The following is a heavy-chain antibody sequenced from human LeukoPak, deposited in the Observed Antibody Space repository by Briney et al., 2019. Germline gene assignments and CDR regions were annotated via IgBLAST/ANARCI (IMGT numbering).Heavy chain of an antibody. J-gene: IGHJ3*02. V-gene: IGHV4-30-2*01. CDR3: ARVSMVRGVPGAFDI. CDR1: GGSISSGGYY. CDR2: IYHSGST. Sequence: PSETLSLTCTVSGGSISSGGYYWSWIRQPPGKGLEWIGYIYHSGSTYYNPSLKSRVTISVDRSKNQFSLKLSSVTAADTAVYYCARVSMVRGVPGAFDIWGQGTMVTVSS. D-gene: IGHD3-10*01.